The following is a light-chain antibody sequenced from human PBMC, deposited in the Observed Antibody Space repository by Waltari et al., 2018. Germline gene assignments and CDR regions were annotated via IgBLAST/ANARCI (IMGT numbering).Light chain of an antibody. V-gene: IGKV3-15*01. CDR1: QSVSSN. CDR2: GAS. J-gene: IGKJ1*01. Sequence: ETVMTQSPATLSVSPGERATLSSRARQSVSSNLAWYQQKPGQAPRLLIHGASTRATGIPASFSGSGSGTEFTLTISSLQSEDFAVYYCQQYNNWPLTFGQGTKVEIK. CDR3: QQYNNWPLT.